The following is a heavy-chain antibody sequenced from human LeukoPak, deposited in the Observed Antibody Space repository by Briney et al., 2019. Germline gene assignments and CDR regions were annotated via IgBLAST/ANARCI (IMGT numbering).Heavy chain of an antibody. CDR2: IGTSGDT. V-gene: IGHV3-23*01. CDR1: GFTFNIYP. Sequence: PGDSLRLSCVASGFTFNIYPVTWVRQSPGKGLEWVSTIGTSGDTYYADSVKGRFTISRDDSKNTLYLQMHSLGAEDTAVYYCAKSRIVDRRGYFDYWGQGTLVAVSS. CDR3: AKSRIVDRRGYFDY. D-gene: IGHD2-15*01. J-gene: IGHJ4*02.